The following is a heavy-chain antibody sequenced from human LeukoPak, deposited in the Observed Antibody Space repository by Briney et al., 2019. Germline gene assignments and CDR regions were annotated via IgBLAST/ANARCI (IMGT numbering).Heavy chain of an antibody. J-gene: IGHJ4*02. V-gene: IGHV1-2*02. CDR3: ANPEMTGVARALDY. Sequence: ASVKVSCKASGYTFTGYYMHWVRQAPGQGLEWMGWINPNSGGTNYAQKFQGRVTMTRDTSISTAYMELSRLRSDDTAIYYCANPEMTGVARALDYWGQGTLVTVSS. D-gene: IGHD2-21*01. CDR1: GYTFTGYY. CDR2: INPNSGGT.